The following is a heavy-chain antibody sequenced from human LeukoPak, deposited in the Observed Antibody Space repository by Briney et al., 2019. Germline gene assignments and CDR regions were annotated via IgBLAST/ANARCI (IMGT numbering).Heavy chain of an antibody. CDR1: GGSISSSSYY. Sequence: SETLSLTCTVSGGSISSSSYYWGWIRQPPGKGLEWIGSIYYSGSTYYNPSLKSRVTISVDTSKNQFSLKLSSVTAADTAVYYCARVVGFDDSTQFDYWGQGTLVTVSS. CDR2: IYYSGST. D-gene: IGHD3-22*01. J-gene: IGHJ4*02. V-gene: IGHV4-39*07. CDR3: ARVVGFDDSTQFDY.